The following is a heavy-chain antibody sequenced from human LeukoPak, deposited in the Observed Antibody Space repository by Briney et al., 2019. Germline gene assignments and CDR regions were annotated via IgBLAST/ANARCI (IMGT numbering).Heavy chain of an antibody. CDR1: GGSISSYY. CDR3: ARVLPVDSSPLDP. Sequence: SETLSLTCTVSGGSISSYYWSWIRQPPGKGLEWIGYIYYSGSTNYNPSLKSRVTISVDTSKNQFSPKLSSVTAADTAVYYCARVLPVDSSPLDPWGQGTLVTVSS. J-gene: IGHJ5*02. CDR2: IYYSGST. D-gene: IGHD6-19*01. V-gene: IGHV4-59*01.